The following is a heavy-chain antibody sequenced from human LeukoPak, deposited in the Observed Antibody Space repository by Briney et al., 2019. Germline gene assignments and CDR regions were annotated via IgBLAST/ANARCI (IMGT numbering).Heavy chain of an antibody. J-gene: IGHJ4*02. CDR1: GYTFTGYY. CDR3: ARLPSDDFWSGYYFKGHFDH. V-gene: IGHV1-18*04. D-gene: IGHD3-3*01. CDR2: ISTYNGNT. Sequence: GASVKVSCKASGYTFTGYYMHWVRQAPGQGLEWMGWISTYNGNTKYAQKFQVRLTMTTDTSTTTAYMELRSLRSDDTAVYYCARLPSDDFWSGYYFKGHFDHWGQGTPVTVSP.